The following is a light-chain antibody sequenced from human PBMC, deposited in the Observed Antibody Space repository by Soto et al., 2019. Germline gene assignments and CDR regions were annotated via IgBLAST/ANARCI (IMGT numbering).Light chain of an antibody. V-gene: IGKV1-5*03. J-gene: IGKJ1*01. CDR3: QQYDNYLT. CDR2: KAT. Sequence: QLIPSPSTLSPSVGDRVTITCRASQSVRTWLAWFQQKPGKAPKLLIYKATTLESGVPSRFSGSGSGTEFTLTISSLQPDDFATYYCQQYDNYLTFGRGTKVDI. CDR1: QSVRTW.